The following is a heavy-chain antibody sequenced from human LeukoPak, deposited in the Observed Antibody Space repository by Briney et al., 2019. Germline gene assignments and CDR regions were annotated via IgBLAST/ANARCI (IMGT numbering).Heavy chain of an antibody. CDR1: GGAISSSSYY. D-gene: IGHD3-16*01. V-gene: IGHV4-39*01. CDR3: ARGARSPYYFDF. CDR2: IYYSEST. J-gene: IGHJ4*02. Sequence: SETLSLTCIVSGGAISSSSYYWGWIRQPPGKGLEWIASIYYSESTYYNPSLKSRVTISVDTSKNQFSLRLSSVTAADTAVYYCARGARSPYYFDFWGQGTLVTVSS.